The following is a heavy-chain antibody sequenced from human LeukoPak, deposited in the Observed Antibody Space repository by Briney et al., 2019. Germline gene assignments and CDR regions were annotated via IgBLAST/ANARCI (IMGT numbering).Heavy chain of an antibody. CDR2: ISGSSGST. CDR1: GFTFSSYA. Sequence: PGGSLRLSCAASGFTFSSYAMSWVRQAPGKGLEWVSAISGSSGSTYYADSVKGRFTISRDNSKNTLYLHMNSLRAEDTAVYYCAKSYGYKDSLDYWGQGTLVTVSS. J-gene: IGHJ4*02. V-gene: IGHV3-23*01. CDR3: AKSYGYKDSLDY. D-gene: IGHD5-18*01.